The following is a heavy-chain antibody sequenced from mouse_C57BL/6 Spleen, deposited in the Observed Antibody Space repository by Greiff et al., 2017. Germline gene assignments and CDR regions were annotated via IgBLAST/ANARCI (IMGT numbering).Heavy chain of an antibody. Sequence: EVQRVESGPGLVKPSQSLSLTCSVTGYSITSGYYWNWIRQFPGNKLEWMGYISYDGSNNYNPSLKNRISITRDTSKNQFFLKLNSVTTEDTATYYCARDGGWFPMDYWGQGTSVTVSS. V-gene: IGHV3-6*01. CDR1: GYSITSGYY. CDR2: ISYDGSN. CDR3: ARDGGWFPMDY. J-gene: IGHJ4*01. D-gene: IGHD2-3*01.